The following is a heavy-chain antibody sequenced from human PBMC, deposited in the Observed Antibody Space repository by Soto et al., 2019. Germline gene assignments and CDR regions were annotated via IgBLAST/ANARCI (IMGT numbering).Heavy chain of an antibody. CDR3: ARVRGTAGKRYFDY. CDR2: TYYSGST. CDR1: GGSMIAYY. J-gene: IGHJ4*02. Sequence: SETLSLTCTVSGGSMIAYYWNWMRQPPGRGLQWIGYTYYSGSTTYNPSLKSRVTISVDSSKNQFSLKLDSVTPADTAVYYCARVRGTAGKRYFDYWGPGTLVTVSS. D-gene: IGHD6-13*01. V-gene: IGHV4-59*01.